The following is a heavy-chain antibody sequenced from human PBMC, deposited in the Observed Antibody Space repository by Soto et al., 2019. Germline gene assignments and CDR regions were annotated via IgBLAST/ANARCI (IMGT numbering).Heavy chain of an antibody. J-gene: IGHJ6*02. V-gene: IGHV3-33*01. D-gene: IGHD4-17*01. CDR1: GFTFSSYG. CDR3: ARDQNGEYLHGMDV. Sequence: SLRLSCAASGFTFSSYGMHWVRQAPGKGLEWVAVIWYDGSNKYYADSVKGRFTISRDNSKNTLYLQMNSLRAEDTAVYYCARDQNGEYLHGMDVWGQGTTVTVSS. CDR2: IWYDGSNK.